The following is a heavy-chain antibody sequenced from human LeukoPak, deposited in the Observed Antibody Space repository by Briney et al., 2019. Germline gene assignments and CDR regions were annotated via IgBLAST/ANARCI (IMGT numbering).Heavy chain of an antibody. V-gene: IGHV3-30-3*01. CDR1: GFTFSTYA. CDR3: ARRKEELRDGGYVGGALGY. D-gene: IGHD5-12*01. Sequence: GRSLRLSCAASGFTFSTYAMHRVRQAPGKGLEWVAVISYDGSNKYYADSVKGRFTISRDNSKNTLYLQMNSLRAEDTAVYYCARRKEELRDGGYVGGALGYWGQGTLVTVSS. J-gene: IGHJ4*02. CDR2: ISYDGSNK.